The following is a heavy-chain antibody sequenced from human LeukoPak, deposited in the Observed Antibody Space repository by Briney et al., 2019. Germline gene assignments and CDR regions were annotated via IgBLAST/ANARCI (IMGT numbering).Heavy chain of an antibody. CDR2: IYSGGRT. Sequence: SETLSLTCIVSGGSISGSDYYWVWFRQPPGQGLEWIGSIYSGGRTDYNPSLKSRVTIFVDTSKNDFSLKVKSVTAADTSLYYCATIRPKVAAASPWGQGTMVTVPS. CDR1: GGSISGSDYY. D-gene: IGHD2-15*01. J-gene: IGHJ3*01. V-gene: IGHV4-39*02. CDR3: ATIRPKVAAASP.